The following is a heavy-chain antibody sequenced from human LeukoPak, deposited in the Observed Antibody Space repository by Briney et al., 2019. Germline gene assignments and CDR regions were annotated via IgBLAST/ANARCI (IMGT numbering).Heavy chain of an antibody. CDR2: IYSGGST. V-gene: IGHV3-66*01. CDR3: ARDSPYSSSSAGLSFDY. J-gene: IGHJ4*02. Sequence: GSLRLSCAASGSTVSSNYMSWVRQAPGKGLEWVSVIYSGGSTYYADSVKGRFTVSRDNSKNTLYLQMNSLRAEDTAVYYCARDSPYSSSSAGLSFDYWGQGTLVTVSS. D-gene: IGHD6-13*01. CDR1: GSTVSSNY.